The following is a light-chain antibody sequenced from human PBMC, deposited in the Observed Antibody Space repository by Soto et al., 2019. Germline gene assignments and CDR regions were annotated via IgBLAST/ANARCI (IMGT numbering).Light chain of an antibody. V-gene: IGKV3-20*01. CDR2: GAS. CDR1: QSISSNY. J-gene: IGKJ1*01. CDR3: QQYGSSPRT. Sequence: IVLTQSTGTLSLSPGERATLSCRASQSISSNYLAWYQQRPGQAPRLLIYGASSRAAGIPDRFSGSGSGTDFTLTISRLEPEDFAVYYCQQYGSSPRTFGQGTKVAIK.